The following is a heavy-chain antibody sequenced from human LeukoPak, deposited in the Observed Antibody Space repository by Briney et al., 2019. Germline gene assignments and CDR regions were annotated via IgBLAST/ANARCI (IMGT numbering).Heavy chain of an antibody. V-gene: IGHV4-34*01. CDR1: GGSFSGYY. J-gene: IGHJ4*02. CDR2: INHSGST. CDR3: ARVPPPYYYDSSGYFDY. Sequence: PSETPSLTCAVYGGSFSGYYWSWIRQPPGKGLEWIGEINHSGSTNYNPSLKSRVTISVDTSKNQFSLKLSSVTAADTAVYYCARVPPPYYYDSSGYFDYWGQGTLVTVSS. D-gene: IGHD3-22*01.